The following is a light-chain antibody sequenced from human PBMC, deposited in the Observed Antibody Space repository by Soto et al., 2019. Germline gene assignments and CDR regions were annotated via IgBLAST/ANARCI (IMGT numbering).Light chain of an antibody. CDR3: QQYGSQPIK. V-gene: IGKV3-20*01. Sequence: ETVVKHAPATLCTAPSNIFPLSCRASQSVSSYLAWYQQKPGQAPRLLIYGASSRATGIPDRFSGSGSGTDFTLTISRLEPEDFAVYYCQQYGSQPIKFAQGTRFAIK. J-gene: IGKJ5*01. CDR1: QSVSSY. CDR2: GAS.